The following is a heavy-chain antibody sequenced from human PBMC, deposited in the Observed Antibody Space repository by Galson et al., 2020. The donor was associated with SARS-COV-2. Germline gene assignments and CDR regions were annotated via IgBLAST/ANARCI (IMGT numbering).Heavy chain of an antibody. V-gene: IGHV4-59*08. J-gene: IGHJ3*02. Sequence: SATLSLTCTVSGGSISSYYWSWIRQPPGKGLEWIGYIYYSGSTNYNPSLKSRVTISVDTSKNQFSLKLSSVTAADTAVYYCARLHYGHYVGGAFDSWGQGTMVTVSS. CDR3: ARLHYGHYVGGAFDS. CDR2: IYYSGST. CDR1: GGSISSYY. D-gene: IGHD4-17*01.